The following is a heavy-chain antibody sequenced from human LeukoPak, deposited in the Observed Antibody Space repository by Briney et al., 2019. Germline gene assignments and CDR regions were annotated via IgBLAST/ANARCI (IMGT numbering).Heavy chain of an antibody. CDR2: ISSSSNYI. CDR3: ARYCSGGSCYLSYYYYYMDV. CDR1: RSTLTGYG. D-gene: IGHD2-15*01. J-gene: IGHJ6*03. V-gene: IGHV3-21*01. Sequence: GGSLRLSCAASRSTLTGYGMHWVHQAPGKGLEWVSSISSSSNYIYYADSVKGRFTISRDNAKNSLYLQMNSLRAEDTAVYYCARYCSGGSCYLSYYYYYMDVWGKGTTVTISS.